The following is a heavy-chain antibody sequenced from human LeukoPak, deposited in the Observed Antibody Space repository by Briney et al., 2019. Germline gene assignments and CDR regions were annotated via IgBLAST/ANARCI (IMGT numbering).Heavy chain of an antibody. CDR2: ISGSGGTT. J-gene: IGHJ4*02. Sequence: GGSLRLSCAVSGFTFSSYAMSWVRQAPGKGLEWVSGISGSGGTTYYVDSVKGRFTISRDNSKNTLYLQLNSLRADDTAVYYCARSYSSSWYSDCWGQGTLVTVSS. CDR1: GFTFSSYA. V-gene: IGHV3-23*01. CDR3: ARSYSSSWYSDC. D-gene: IGHD6-13*01.